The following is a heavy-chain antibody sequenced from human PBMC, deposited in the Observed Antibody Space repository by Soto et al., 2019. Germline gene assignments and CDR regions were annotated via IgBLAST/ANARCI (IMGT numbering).Heavy chain of an antibody. D-gene: IGHD3-22*01. CDR3: ARSYYHDSSGFFDY. Sequence: PGGSLRLSCAASGFTVSSYHMSWVRQAPGMGLEWVSVMYSYGNTYYADSVKGRFTISRDTPKNTLYLQMNSLRADDTAVYFCARSYYHDSSGFFDYWGQGTLVTVSS. CDR1: GFTVSSYH. J-gene: IGHJ4*02. V-gene: IGHV3-53*01. CDR2: MYSYGNT.